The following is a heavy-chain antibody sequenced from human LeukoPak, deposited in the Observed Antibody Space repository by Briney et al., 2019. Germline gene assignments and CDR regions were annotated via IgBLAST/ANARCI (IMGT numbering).Heavy chain of an antibody. D-gene: IGHD2/OR15-2a*01. V-gene: IGHV3-53*01. CDR3: ARNILFAFDI. Sequence: PGGPLILSCAASGLTVSSRYMSWVRQAPGKGLEWVSIIYNDGSTYYADSMKGRFTISRDNSKNTLYLQVNSLRAEDTAMYYCARNILFAFDIWGQGTMVTVSP. CDR2: IYNDGST. CDR1: GLTVSSRY. J-gene: IGHJ3*02.